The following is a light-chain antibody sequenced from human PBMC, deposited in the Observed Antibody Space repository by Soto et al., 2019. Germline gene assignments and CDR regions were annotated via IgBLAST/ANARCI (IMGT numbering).Light chain of an antibody. Sequence: DLQLTQSPSFLSASVGDRVTITCRASQGISSYLGWYQQKPGKAPQLLIYGASTLQSGVPSRFSGSGSGTEFTLTISSLQPEDFATYYCQHLDSYSTFGQGTRLEIK. CDR3: QHLDSYST. V-gene: IGKV1-9*01. CDR2: GAS. CDR1: QGISSY. J-gene: IGKJ5*01.